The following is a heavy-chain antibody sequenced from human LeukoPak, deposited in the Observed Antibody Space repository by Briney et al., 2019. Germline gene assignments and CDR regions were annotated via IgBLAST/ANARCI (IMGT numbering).Heavy chain of an antibody. V-gene: IGHV4-59*08. D-gene: IGHD6-6*01. J-gene: IGHJ4*02. CDR2: IYYSGST. Sequence: PSETLSLTCTVSGGSISSYYWSWIRQPPGKGLEWIGCIYYSGSTNYNPSLKSRVTISVDTSKNQFSLRLSSVTAADTAVYYCARQDKQYSSSSAPRYWGQGTLVTVSS. CDR3: ARQDKQYSSSSAPRY. CDR1: GGSISSYY.